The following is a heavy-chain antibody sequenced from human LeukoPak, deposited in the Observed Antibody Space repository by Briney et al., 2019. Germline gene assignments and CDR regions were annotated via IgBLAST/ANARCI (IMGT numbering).Heavy chain of an antibody. CDR1: GGSFSGYY. CDR2: INHSGST. CDR3: ARGPVSLWFRDPFYY. J-gene: IGHJ4*02. V-gene: IGHV4-34*01. Sequence: KPSETLSLTCAVYGGSFSGYYWSWIRQPPGKGLEWIGEINHSGSTNYNPSLKSRVTISVDTSKNQFSLKLSSVTAADTAVYYCARGPVSLWFRDPFYYWGQGTLVTVSS. D-gene: IGHD3-10*01.